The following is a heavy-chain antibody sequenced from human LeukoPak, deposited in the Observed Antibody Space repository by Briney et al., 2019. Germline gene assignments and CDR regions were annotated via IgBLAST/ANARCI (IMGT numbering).Heavy chain of an antibody. CDR3: ARDLVDQLLFVYDAFDI. J-gene: IGHJ3*02. CDR2: INPNSGGA. Sequence: ASVNVSCKASGYTFTGYYMHWVRQAPGQGLEWMGWINPNSGGANYAQKFQGRVTMTRDTSISTAYMELSRLRSDDTAVYYCARDLVDQLLFVYDAFDIWGQGTMVTVSS. D-gene: IGHD2-2*01. CDR1: GYTFTGYY. V-gene: IGHV1-2*02.